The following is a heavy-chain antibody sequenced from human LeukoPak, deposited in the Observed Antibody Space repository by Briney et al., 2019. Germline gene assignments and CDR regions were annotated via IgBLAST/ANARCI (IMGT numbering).Heavy chain of an antibody. CDR1: GGSFSGYY. CDR2: INHSGST. CDR3: AAYCGGDCYSAQARLDP. D-gene: IGHD2-21*02. V-gene: IGHV4-34*01. Sequence: PSETLSLTCAVYGGSFSGYYWSWIRQPPGKGLEWIGEINHSGSTNYNPSLKSRVTISVDTSKNQFSLKLSSVTAADTAVYYCAAYCGGDCYSAQARLDPWGQGTLVTVSS. J-gene: IGHJ5*02.